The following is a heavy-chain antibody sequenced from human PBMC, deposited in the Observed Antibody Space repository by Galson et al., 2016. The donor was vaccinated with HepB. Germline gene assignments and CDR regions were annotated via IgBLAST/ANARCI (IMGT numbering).Heavy chain of an antibody. Sequence: SLRLSCAASGFIFRTYGMHWVRQAPGKGLEWVAVIWYDGSRKYYADSVKGRFTISRDNSKNTLYLQMNSLRAEDTAVYYCASELFGSYYDSDERLDYWGQGTLVTVSS. J-gene: IGHJ4*02. CDR1: GFIFRTYG. CDR2: IWYDGSRK. D-gene: IGHD3-22*01. CDR3: ASELFGSYYDSDERLDY. V-gene: IGHV3-33*01.